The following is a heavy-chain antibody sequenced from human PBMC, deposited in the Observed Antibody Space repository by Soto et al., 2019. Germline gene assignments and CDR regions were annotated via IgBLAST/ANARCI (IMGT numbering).Heavy chain of an antibody. V-gene: IGHV3-33*01. Sequence: QVQLVESGGGVVQPGRSLRLSCAASGFTFSSYGRHWVRQAPGKGLEWVAVIWYDGSNKYYADSVKGRFTISRDNSKNTLYLQMNSLRAEDTAVYYCARDGTLTTVTTSYFDYWGQGTLVTVSS. J-gene: IGHJ4*02. D-gene: IGHD4-17*01. CDR2: IWYDGSNK. CDR3: ARDGTLTTVTTSYFDY. CDR1: GFTFSSYG.